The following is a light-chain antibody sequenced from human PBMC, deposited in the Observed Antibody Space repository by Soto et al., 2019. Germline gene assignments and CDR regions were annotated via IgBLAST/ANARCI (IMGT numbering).Light chain of an antibody. J-gene: IGLJ3*02. CDR2: EVT. CDR1: SSDLGGYKS. Sequence: QSALTQPPSASGSPGQSVTISCTGFSSDLGGYKSVSWYQQHPGKAPKLIIYEVTKRPSGVPARFSGSKSGNTASLTVSGFQADDEADYYCRSYGGSDNWVFGGGTKLTVL. V-gene: IGLV2-8*01. CDR3: RSYGGSDNWV.